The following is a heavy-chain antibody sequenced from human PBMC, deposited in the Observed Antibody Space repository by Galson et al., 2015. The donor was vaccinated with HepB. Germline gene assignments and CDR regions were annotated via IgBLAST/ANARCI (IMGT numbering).Heavy chain of an antibody. V-gene: IGHV1-69*13. CDR3: AREGIAAGTSPVDY. CDR1: GATFSTHA. CDR2: ITPMFGTP. D-gene: IGHD6-13*01. Sequence: SVKVSCKASGATFSTHAISWVRQAPGQGLEWMGGITPMFGTPNYAQKFQDRVTITADESTSTAYMELRSLRSEDTAVYYCAREGIAAGTSPVDYWGQGTLVTVSS. J-gene: IGHJ4*02.